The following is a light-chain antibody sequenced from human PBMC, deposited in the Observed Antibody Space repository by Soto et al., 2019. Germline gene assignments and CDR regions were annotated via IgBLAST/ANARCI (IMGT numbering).Light chain of an antibody. J-gene: IGLJ3*02. Sequence: QSVLTQPASVSGSPGQSITISCTGTSSDVGGYNYVSWYQHHPGKAPTLMIYEVRHRPSGVSDRFSGSKSGNTASLTISGLQAEDEADYYCTSYTSSSTVVFGGGTQLTVL. CDR3: TSYTSSSTVV. V-gene: IGLV2-14*01. CDR1: SSDVGGYNY. CDR2: EVR.